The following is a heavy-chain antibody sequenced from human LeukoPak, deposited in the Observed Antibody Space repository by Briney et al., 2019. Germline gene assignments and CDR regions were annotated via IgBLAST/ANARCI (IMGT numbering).Heavy chain of an antibody. V-gene: IGHV3-21*01. Sequence: GSLRLSCAASGFTFSSYSMNWVRQAPGKGLEWVSSISSSSSYIYYADSVKGRFTISRDNAKNSLYLQMNSLRAEDTAVYYCARVSYSYGYAVDYWGQGTLVTVSS. CDR3: ARVSYSYGYAVDY. J-gene: IGHJ4*02. D-gene: IGHD5-18*01. CDR1: GFTFSSYS. CDR2: ISSSSSYI.